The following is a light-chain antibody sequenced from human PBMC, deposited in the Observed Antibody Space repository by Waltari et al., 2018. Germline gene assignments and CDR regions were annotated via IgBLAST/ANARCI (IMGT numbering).Light chain of an antibody. CDR2: LEDGGNY. J-gene: IGLJ3*02. Sequence: QQAGKARGDGRKLEDGGNYNKGSGVPDRFSGSSSGADRYLAIFNLQSEDEADYYCETWDSNTRVFGGGTKLTVL. V-gene: IGLV4-60*03. CDR3: ETWDSNTRV.